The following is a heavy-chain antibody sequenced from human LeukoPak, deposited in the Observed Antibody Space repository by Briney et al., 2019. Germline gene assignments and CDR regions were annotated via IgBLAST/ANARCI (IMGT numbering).Heavy chain of an antibody. CDR2: VWHRGSREST. CDR1: GDSISNGDW. CDR3: ARRSYYDVTGYFPD. D-gene: IGHD3-22*01. J-gene: IGHJ4*02. Sequence: PSGTLSPTFAVTGDSISNGDWWSWVRQPPGTGLEWIGEVWHRGSRESTNYNPSLKSRVTISVDKSRNHFFLNLTSVTAADTAVYYCARRSYYDVTGYFPDWGQGTLVIVSS. V-gene: IGHV4-4*02.